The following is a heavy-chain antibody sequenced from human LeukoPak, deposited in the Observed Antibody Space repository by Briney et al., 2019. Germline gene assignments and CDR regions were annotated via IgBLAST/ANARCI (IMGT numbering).Heavy chain of an antibody. J-gene: IGHJ4*02. CDR3: ARSAAGTYY. Sequence: GGSLRLSCLASGFTFSNYAMSWVRQAPGKGLEWVSGITISGRTAYYADSVKGRFTISRDNFKNTLYLQMNSLRAEDTAVYYCARSAAGTYYWGQGTLVTVSS. CDR1: GFTFSNYA. CDR2: ITISGRTA. D-gene: IGHD1-1*01. V-gene: IGHV3-23*01.